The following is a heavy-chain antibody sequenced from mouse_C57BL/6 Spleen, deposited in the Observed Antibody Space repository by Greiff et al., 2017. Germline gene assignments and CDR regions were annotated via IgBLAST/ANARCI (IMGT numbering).Heavy chain of an antibody. D-gene: IGHD2-5*01. V-gene: IGHV1-42*01. Sequence: EVQLQQSGPELVKPGASVKISCKASGYSFTGYYMNWVKQSPEKSLEWIGEINPSTGGTTYNQKFKAKATLTVDKSSSTAYMPLKSLTSEDSAVYYCARLDSNYPDYYAMDYWGQGTSVTVAS. CDR3: ARLDSNYPDYYAMDY. CDR2: INPSTGGT. J-gene: IGHJ4*01. CDR1: GYSFTGYY.